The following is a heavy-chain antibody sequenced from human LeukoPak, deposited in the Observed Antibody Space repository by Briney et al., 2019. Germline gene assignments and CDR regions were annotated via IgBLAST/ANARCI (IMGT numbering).Heavy chain of an antibody. CDR3: ARGRYLYGDCVGLYYYYGMDV. Sequence: SETLSLTCAVYGGSFSGYYWSWIRQPPGKGLEWIGEINHSGSTNYNPSLKSRVTISVDTSKNQFSLKLSSVTAADTAVYYCARGRYLYGDCVGLYYYYGMDVWGQGTTVTVSS. J-gene: IGHJ6*02. CDR2: INHSGST. D-gene: IGHD4-17*01. CDR1: GGSFSGYY. V-gene: IGHV4-34*01.